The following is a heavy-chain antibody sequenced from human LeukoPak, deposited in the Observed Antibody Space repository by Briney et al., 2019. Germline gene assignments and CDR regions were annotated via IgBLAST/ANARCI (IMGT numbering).Heavy chain of an antibody. Sequence: PGGSLRLSCAASGFTFDDYTMHWVRQAPGKGLEWVSTISGSGGSTFYADSVMGRFTISRDNSKNTLSLHMNSLRAEDTAIYYCAKDRESGYAPYDMDVWGRGTTVTVSS. CDR3: AKDRESGYAPYDMDV. V-gene: IGHV3-23*01. J-gene: IGHJ6*02. D-gene: IGHD5-12*01. CDR2: ISGSGGST. CDR1: GFTFDDYT.